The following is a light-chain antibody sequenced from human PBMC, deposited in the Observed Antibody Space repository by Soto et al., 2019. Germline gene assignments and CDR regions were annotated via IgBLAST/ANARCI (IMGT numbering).Light chain of an antibody. V-gene: IGKV1-39*01. CDR2: AAS. CDR1: QSISTH. Sequence: DIQMTQSPSSLSASVGDRVTVTCRASQSISTHLNWYQQKPGKAPKLLIYAASNLHSGVPSRFSGSGSGTEFTLTISSLEPEDFAVYYCQQRINWITFGQGALLEIK. J-gene: IGKJ5*01. CDR3: QQRINWIT.